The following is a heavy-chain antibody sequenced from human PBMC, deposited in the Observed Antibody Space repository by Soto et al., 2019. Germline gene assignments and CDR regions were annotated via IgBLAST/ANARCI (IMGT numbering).Heavy chain of an antibody. J-gene: IGHJ3*02. Sequence: GESLKISCKGSGYSFTSYWIDWVRQMPGKGLEWMGIIYPGDSDTRYSPSFQGQVTISADKSISTAYLQWSSLKASDTAMYYCARHGSASSKDDAFDIWGQGTMVTVSS. CDR3: ARHGSASSKDDAFDI. CDR2: IYPGDSDT. CDR1: GYSFTSYW. D-gene: IGHD3-10*01. V-gene: IGHV5-51*01.